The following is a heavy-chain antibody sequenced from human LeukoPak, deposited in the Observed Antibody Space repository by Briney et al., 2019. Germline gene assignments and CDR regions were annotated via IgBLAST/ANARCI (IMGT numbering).Heavy chain of an antibody. CDR1: GFTFSGYG. V-gene: IGHV3-30*02. CDR2: ISFDGSNK. Sequence: PGGSLRLSCAASGFTFSGYGMHWVRQAPGKGLEWVAVISFDGSNKYYGDSVKGRFTISRDNSKNTLYLQMNSLRAEDTAMYHCAKEPNDYGDYVGDYWGQGTLVTVSS. CDR3: AKEPNDYGDYVGDY. J-gene: IGHJ4*02. D-gene: IGHD4-17*01.